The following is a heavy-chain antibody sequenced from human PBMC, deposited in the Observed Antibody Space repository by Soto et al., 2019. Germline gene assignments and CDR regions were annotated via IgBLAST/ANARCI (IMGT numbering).Heavy chain of an antibody. CDR2: IHYTGYS. Sequence: LEILSLTCTVSGGSVIGYYWSWIRQPPGKGLEWIAYIHYTGYSKYNPSLMSRATMSVETSKNQLSLNLRSVTAADTAVYYCAKHVVFVSGGSSFDLWGQGILVTVSS. J-gene: IGHJ4*02. CDR3: AKHVVFVSGGSSFDL. V-gene: IGHV4-59*08. D-gene: IGHD2-21*01. CDR1: GGSVIGYY.